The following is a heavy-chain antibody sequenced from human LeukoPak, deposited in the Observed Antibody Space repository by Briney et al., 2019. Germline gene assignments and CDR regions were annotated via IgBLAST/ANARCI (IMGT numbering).Heavy chain of an antibody. CDR3: ARDRALGSGKYYFDY. CDR2: IYYSGST. D-gene: IGHD3-16*01. CDR1: GGSFSSYY. V-gene: IGHV4-59*01. J-gene: IGHJ4*02. Sequence: SETLSLTCAVYGGSFSSYYWSWIRQPPGKGLEWIGYIYYSGSTNYNPSLKSRVTISVDTSKNQFSLKLSSVTAADTAVYYCARDRALGSGKYYFDYWGQGTLVTVSS.